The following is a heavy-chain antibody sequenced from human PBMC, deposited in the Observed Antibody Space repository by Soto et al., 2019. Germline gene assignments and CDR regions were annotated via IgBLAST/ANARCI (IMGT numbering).Heavy chain of an antibody. D-gene: IGHD6-19*01. Sequence: LETLSLTCAVYGGSCSGYYWSWIRQPPGKGLEWIGEINHSGSTNYNPSLKSRVTISVDTSKNQFSLNLSSVTAADTAVYYCARGRVRRIEVIRYYFDYWGQGTLVTVSS. J-gene: IGHJ4*02. V-gene: IGHV4-34*01. CDR3: ARGRVRRIEVIRYYFDY. CDR2: INHSGST. CDR1: GGSCSGYY.